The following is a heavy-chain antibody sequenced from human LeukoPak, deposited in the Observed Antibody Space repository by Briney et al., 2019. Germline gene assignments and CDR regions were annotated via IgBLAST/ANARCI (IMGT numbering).Heavy chain of an antibody. CDR3: ARGIYGGVYGFDY. V-gene: IGHV3-53*01. Sequence: GGSLRLSCAASGFTVSSNYMSWVRQAPGKGLEWVSVIFSCGNTYYADSVKGRFTISRDNSKNTLYLQMNSLKAEDLAVYYCARGIYGGVYGFDYWGQGTLVTVSS. J-gene: IGHJ4*02. CDR1: GFTVSSNY. D-gene: IGHD3-3*01. CDR2: IFSCGNT.